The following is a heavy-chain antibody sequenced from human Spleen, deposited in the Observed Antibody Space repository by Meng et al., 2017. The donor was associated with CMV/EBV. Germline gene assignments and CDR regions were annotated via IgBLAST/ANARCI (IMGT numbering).Heavy chain of an antibody. J-gene: IGHJ4*02. CDR2: ISSGSTTI. CDR1: GFTFSSYS. CDR3: ARPKGGGYHAFDY. D-gene: IGHD5-12*01. Sequence: GESLKISCAASGFTFSSYSMNWVRQAPGRGLEWISYISSGSTTIYYADSVKGRFTISRDNAKNSLYLQMNSLRVEDTAAFYCARPKGGGYHAFDYWGQGTLVTVSS. V-gene: IGHV3-48*04.